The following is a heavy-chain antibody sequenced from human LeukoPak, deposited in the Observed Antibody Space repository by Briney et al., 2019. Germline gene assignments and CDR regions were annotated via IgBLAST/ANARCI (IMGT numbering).Heavy chain of an antibody. J-gene: IGHJ4*02. CDR3: AKEPGGYPDY. V-gene: IGHV3-23*01. CDR1: GFTFSSYA. D-gene: IGHD3-16*02. Sequence: GGSLRLSCAASGFTFSSYAMSWVRQAPGKGLEWVSAISGSGGSTYYADPAKGRFTISRDNSKHTLYLQMNSLRDEATAVYYCAKEPGGYPDYWGQGTLVTVSS. CDR2: ISGSGGST.